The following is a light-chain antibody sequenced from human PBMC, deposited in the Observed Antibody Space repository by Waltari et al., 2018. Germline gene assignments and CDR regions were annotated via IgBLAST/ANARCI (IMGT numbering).Light chain of an antibody. CDR1: SSDVGGYNY. CDR3: SSYAGSNNLI. Sequence: QSALTQPPSASGSPGQSVTLLCTGTSSDVGGYNYVPWYQQHPAKAPKLMIYEVSKRPSGVPDRFSGSKSGNTASLTVSGLQAEDEADYYCSSYAGSNNLIFGGGTKLTVL. J-gene: IGLJ2*01. CDR2: EVS. V-gene: IGLV2-8*01.